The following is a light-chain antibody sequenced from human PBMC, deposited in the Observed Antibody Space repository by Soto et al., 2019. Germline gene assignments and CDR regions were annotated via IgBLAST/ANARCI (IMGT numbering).Light chain of an antibody. CDR2: EVS. J-gene: IGLJ1*01. V-gene: IGLV2-14*01. CDR1: SGDVGGYNY. CDR3: GSYTSSRIYV. Sequence: QSALTQPASVSVSPGQSITISCTGTSGDVGGYNYVSWYQQHPGKAPKLMIYEVSNRPSGVSDRFSGSKSGNTASLTISGLQAEDEADYYCGSYTSSRIYVFXAGTKVTVL.